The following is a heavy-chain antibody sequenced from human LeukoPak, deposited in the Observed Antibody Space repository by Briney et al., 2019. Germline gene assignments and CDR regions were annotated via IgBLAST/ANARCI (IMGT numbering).Heavy chain of an antibody. V-gene: IGHV3-30*04. CDR3: AKDISLRAVAAFDY. CDR2: ISHDERNK. CDR1: GFTFSNFA. D-gene: IGHD6-19*01. Sequence: GGSLRLSCAASGFTFSNFAMHWVRQAPGKGLEWVAVISHDERNKYHADSVKGRFTISRDNSKNMVYLQMTSLRAEDTAVYYCAKDISLRAVAAFDYWGQGTLVTVSS. J-gene: IGHJ4*02.